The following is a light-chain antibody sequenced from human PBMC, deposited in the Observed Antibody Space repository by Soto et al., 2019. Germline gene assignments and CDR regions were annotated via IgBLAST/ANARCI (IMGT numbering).Light chain of an antibody. V-gene: IGKV3-20*01. CDR1: QSVTSDF. Sequence: EIVLTQSPDILSLSPGDRATLSCRASQSVTSDFLVWYQQKPGQAPRLLIYGASSRATGIPDRFSGSGSGTDFILTISRLEPEDFAVYYCQHSDNTPPSVTFGPGTKVDIK. J-gene: IGKJ3*01. CDR2: GAS. CDR3: QHSDNTPPSVT.